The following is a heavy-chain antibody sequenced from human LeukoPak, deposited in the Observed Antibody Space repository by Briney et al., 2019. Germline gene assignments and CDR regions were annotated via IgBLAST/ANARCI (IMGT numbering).Heavy chain of an antibody. J-gene: IGHJ3*02. Sequence: GGSLRLSCAASGFTFSSYEMNWVRQAPGKGLEWVSYISSSGSTIYYADSVKGRFTISRDNAKNSLYLQMNSLRAEDTAVYYCARDHYDILTGNNDAFDIWGQGTMVTVSS. CDR1: GFTFSSYE. CDR3: ARDHYDILTGNNDAFDI. D-gene: IGHD3-9*01. CDR2: ISSSGSTI. V-gene: IGHV3-48*03.